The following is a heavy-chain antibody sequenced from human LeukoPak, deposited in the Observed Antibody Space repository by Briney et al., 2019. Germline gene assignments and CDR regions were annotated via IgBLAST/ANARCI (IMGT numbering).Heavy chain of an antibody. Sequence: SETLSLTCTVSGGSISSSSYYWGWLRQPPGKGLEWVGSIYYSGSTYYNPSLKSRVTISVDTSKNQFSLKLSSVTAADTAVYYCARDAAGGYSSSWYRGRDYYGMDVWGQGTTVTVSS. CDR1: GGSISSSSYY. D-gene: IGHD6-13*01. CDR3: ARDAAGGYSSSWYRGRDYYGMDV. V-gene: IGHV4-39*07. J-gene: IGHJ6*02. CDR2: IYYSGST.